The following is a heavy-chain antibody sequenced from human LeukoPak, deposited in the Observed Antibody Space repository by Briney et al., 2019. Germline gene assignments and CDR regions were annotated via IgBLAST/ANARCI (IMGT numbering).Heavy chain of an antibody. V-gene: IGHV3-23*01. CDR2: ISGSGGST. Sequence: GGSLKLSCAASGFTFSSYAMSWVRQAPGKGLEWVSAISGSGGSTYYADSVKGRFTISRDNSKNTLYLQMNSLRAEDTAVYYCAKDPAYNWNDADLLSTNDYWGQGTLVTVSS. CDR3: AKDPAYNWNDADLLSTNDY. D-gene: IGHD1-1*01. J-gene: IGHJ4*02. CDR1: GFTFSSYA.